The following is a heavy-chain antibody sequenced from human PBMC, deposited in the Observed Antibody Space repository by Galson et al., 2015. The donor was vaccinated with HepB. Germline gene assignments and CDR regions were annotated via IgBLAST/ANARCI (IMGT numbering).Heavy chain of an antibody. Sequence: SLRLSCAASGFTFSSYSMNWVRQAPGKGLEWISYIDSSGTTIYYADSVKGRFTISRDNAKNSLYLQMNSLRAEDTALYYCARARYDGSGYRYDYWGQGTLVTVSS. CDR1: GFTFSSYS. J-gene: IGHJ4*02. CDR3: ARARYDGSGYRYDY. D-gene: IGHD3-22*01. CDR2: IDSSGTTI. V-gene: IGHV3-48*01.